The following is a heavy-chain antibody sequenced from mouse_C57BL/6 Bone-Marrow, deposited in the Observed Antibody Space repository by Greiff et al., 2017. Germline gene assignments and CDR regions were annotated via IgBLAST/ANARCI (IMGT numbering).Heavy chain of an antibody. CDR1: GYSFTSYY. Sequence: QVQLQQSGPELVKPGASVKISCKASGYSFTSYYIHWVKQRPGQGLEWIGWIYPGSGTTKYNEKFKGKATLTADTSSSTAYLQNSSLTSADSAVYYCARSLLNWGQGTTLTVSS. V-gene: IGHV1-66*01. CDR2: IYPGSGTT. J-gene: IGHJ2*01. CDR3: ARSLLN.